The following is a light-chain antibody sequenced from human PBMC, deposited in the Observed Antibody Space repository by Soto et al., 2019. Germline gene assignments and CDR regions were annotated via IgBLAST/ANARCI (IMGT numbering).Light chain of an antibody. V-gene: IGLV1-40*01. CDR1: STNIGAGYD. CDR2: GSS. Sequence: QSVLTQPPSVSGAPGQRVTISCNGNSTNIGAGYDVHWYQHFPGTAPKLLIYGSSYRPSGVPDRFSASKSHTSASLAITGLQAEDEADFYCQSYDSSLRGVVFGGGTKLTVL. CDR3: QSYDSSLRGVV. J-gene: IGLJ3*02.